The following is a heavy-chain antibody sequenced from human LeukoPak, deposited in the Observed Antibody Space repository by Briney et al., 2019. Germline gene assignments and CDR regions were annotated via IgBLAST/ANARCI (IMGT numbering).Heavy chain of an antibody. CDR1: GFTFSSYE. V-gene: IGHV3-48*03. D-gene: IGHD5-18*01. CDR3: ANLQLWLPSATSGY. J-gene: IGHJ4*02. Sequence: GGSLRLSCAASGFTFSSYEMNWVRQAPGKGLEWVSYISSSGSTRYYADSVKGRFTISRDNSKNTLYLQMNSLRAEDTAVYYCANLQLWLPSATSGYWGQGTLVTVSS. CDR2: ISSSGSTR.